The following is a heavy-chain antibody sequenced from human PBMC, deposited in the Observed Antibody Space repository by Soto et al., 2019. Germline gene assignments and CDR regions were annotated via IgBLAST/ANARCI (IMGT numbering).Heavy chain of an antibody. V-gene: IGHV1-69*13. CDR3: ASPPPEGGAAAGYYYYGMDV. CDR2: IIPIFGTA. J-gene: IGHJ6*02. CDR1: GGTFSSYA. Sequence: SVKVSCKASGGTFSSYAISWVRQAPGQGLEWMGGIIPIFGTANYAQKFQGRVTITADESTSTAYMELSSLRSEDTAVYYCASPPPEGGAAAGYYYYGMDVWVQGTTVTVSS. D-gene: IGHD6-13*01.